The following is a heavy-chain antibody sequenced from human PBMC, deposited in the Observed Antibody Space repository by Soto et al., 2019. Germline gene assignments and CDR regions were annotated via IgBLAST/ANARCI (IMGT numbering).Heavy chain of an antibody. CDR2: IYYSGST. D-gene: IGHD6-19*01. CDR1: GGSISSYY. Sequence: QVQLQESGPGLVKPSETLSLTCTVSGGSISSYYWSWIRQPPGKGLEWIGYIYYSGSTNYNPSLKSRVTISVDTSKNQFSLKLSSVTAADTAVYYCAREASGWYYSQRYFDLWGRGTLVTVSS. CDR3: AREASGWYYSQRYFDL. V-gene: IGHV4-59*01. J-gene: IGHJ2*01.